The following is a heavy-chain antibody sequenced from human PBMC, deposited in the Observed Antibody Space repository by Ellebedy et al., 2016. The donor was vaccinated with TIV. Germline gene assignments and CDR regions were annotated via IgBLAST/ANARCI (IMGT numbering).Heavy chain of an antibody. J-gene: IGHJ5*02. V-gene: IGHV5-51*01. CDR1: GYRFTSYW. Sequence: GESLKISCKVSGYRFTSYWIAWLRQMPGKDLEWMGSISTADSDTKYSPSFQGQVTMSAAKSTSTAYLQWSSLKAADTAMYYCTRRPGDSSRWDNWFDPWGQGTLVIVSS. CDR2: ISTADSDT. D-gene: IGHD6-13*01. CDR3: TRRPGDSSRWDNWFDP.